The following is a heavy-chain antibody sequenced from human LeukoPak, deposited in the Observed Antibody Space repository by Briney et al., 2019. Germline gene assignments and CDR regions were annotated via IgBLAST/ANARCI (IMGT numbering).Heavy chain of an antibody. CDR2: ISGSGGAT. CDR1: GFTFSLFA. Sequence: GGSLRLSCAASGFTFSLFAMHWVRQAPGRGLEWVSAISGSGGATYHADADSVKGRFTISRDNSKNALYLQINNLRAEDTAVYYCAKDGYNYDSSGHFDYWGQGTLVTVSS. CDR3: AKDGYNYDSSGHFDY. V-gene: IGHV3-23*01. D-gene: IGHD3-22*01. J-gene: IGHJ4*02.